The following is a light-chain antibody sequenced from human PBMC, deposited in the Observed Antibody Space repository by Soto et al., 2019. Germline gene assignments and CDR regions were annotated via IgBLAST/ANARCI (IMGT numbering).Light chain of an antibody. Sequence: DIPMTQSPSSLSASVGDRVTISCRASRSISTYLTWYQQRPGKAPRLLIYAASSLQSGVPSRFGGSGSGTDFTLTISSLQPEDFATYYCQQTYDTPITFGQGTRLEIK. V-gene: IGKV1-39*01. CDR2: AAS. CDR3: QQTYDTPIT. CDR1: RSISTY. J-gene: IGKJ5*01.